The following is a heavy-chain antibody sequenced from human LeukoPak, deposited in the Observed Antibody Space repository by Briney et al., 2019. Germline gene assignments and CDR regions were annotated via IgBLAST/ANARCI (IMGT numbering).Heavy chain of an antibody. CDR2: ISSSSTYI. CDR1: GFTFSTFA. V-gene: IGHV3-21*04. Sequence: GGSLRLSCAASGFTFSTFAMIWVRQPPGKGLEWVSSISSSSTYIYYADSVKGRFTISRDNAKNSLYLQMNSLRAEDTAVYYCARDPQVFDYYGSGSYPWGQGTLVTVSS. CDR3: ARDPQVFDYYGSGSYP. J-gene: IGHJ5*02. D-gene: IGHD3-10*01.